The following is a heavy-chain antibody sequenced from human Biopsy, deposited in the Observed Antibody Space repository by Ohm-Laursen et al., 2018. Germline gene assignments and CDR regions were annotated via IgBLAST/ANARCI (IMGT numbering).Heavy chain of an antibody. J-gene: IGHJ5*02. CDR1: GFTFSNHA. Sequence: SLRLSCTASGFTFSNHAMSWVRQAPGKGLEWVSVISGSGGSTHYADSVKGRFTISRDNSKNTLFLQMKSLRAEDTAIYYCGKRPFFDYWSAYYVDHWGQGALVTVSS. CDR3: GKRPFFDYWSAYYVDH. D-gene: IGHD3-3*01. CDR2: ISGSGGST. V-gene: IGHV3-23*01.